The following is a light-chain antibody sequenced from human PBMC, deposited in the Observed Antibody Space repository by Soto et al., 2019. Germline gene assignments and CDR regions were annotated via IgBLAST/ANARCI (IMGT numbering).Light chain of an antibody. Sequence: IVMTQSTLSLPVTPGEPASISCRSSHSLLHSNGYNYLDWYLQKPGQSPQLLIYLGSNRASGVPDRFSGSGSGTDFTLKISRVEAEDVGVYYCMQALQTPTFGQGTKVDI. CDR1: HSLLHSNGYNY. J-gene: IGKJ1*01. CDR3: MQALQTPT. V-gene: IGKV2-28*01. CDR2: LGS.